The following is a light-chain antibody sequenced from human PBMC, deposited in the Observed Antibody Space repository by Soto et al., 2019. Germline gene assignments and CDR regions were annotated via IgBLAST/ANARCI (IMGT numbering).Light chain of an antibody. Sequence: PGERVTLSCRASQSVSSSYLTWYQQKPGQAPRLLIYGASTRATGIPARFSGSGSGTDFTLTISSLQPEDFAVYYCQQDYNLQRTFGQGTKVEIK. CDR2: GAS. J-gene: IGKJ1*01. CDR3: QQDYNLQRT. CDR1: QSVSSSY. V-gene: IGKV3D-7*01.